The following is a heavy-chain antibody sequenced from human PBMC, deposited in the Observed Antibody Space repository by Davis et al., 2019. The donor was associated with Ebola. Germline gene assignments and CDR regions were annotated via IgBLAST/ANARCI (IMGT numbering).Heavy chain of an antibody. J-gene: IGHJ4*02. V-gene: IGHV3-30-3*01. CDR3: ARDPACSGGSCYSEGFLDY. D-gene: IGHD2-15*01. CDR2: ISYDGSNK. Sequence: GESLKISCAASGFTFSSYDIHWVRQAPGKGLEWVAFISYDGSNKYYADSVKGRFTISRDNSKNTLYLQVNSLRTEDTAVYYCARDPACSGGSCYSEGFLDYWGQGTLVTVSS. CDR1: GFTFSSYD.